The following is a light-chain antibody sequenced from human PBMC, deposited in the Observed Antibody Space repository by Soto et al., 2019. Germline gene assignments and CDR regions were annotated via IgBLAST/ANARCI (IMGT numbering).Light chain of an antibody. V-gene: IGKV3-15*01. CDR1: QSIRSN. CDR2: SAS. Sequence: EIVMTQSPATLSVSPGESASLSRRARQSIRSNLSWYQQKTGQAPRLLIYSASIRATGIPARFSGLGSGTEFTLSINSLQSEDFAVYFCQQYDNWPPLTFGGGTKVHIK. J-gene: IGKJ4*01. CDR3: QQYDNWPPLT.